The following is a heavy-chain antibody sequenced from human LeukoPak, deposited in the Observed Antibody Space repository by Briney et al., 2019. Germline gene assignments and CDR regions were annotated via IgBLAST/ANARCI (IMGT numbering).Heavy chain of an antibody. CDR1: GFTFSSYS. J-gene: IGHJ5*02. CDR3: ARDATIFLSDWFDP. V-gene: IGHV3-48*04. CDR2: ISSSSSTI. D-gene: IGHD3-9*01. Sequence: GGSLRLSCAASGFTFSSYSMNWVRQAPGKGLERVSYISSSSSTIYYADSVKGRFTISRDNAKNSLYLQMNSLRAEDTAVYYCARDATIFLSDWFDPWGQGTLVTVSS.